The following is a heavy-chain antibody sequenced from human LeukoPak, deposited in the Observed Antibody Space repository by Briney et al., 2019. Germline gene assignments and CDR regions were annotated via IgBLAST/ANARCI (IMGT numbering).Heavy chain of an antibody. CDR3: ARHPGITGTFDY. V-gene: IGHV4-61*02. J-gene: IGHJ4*02. CDR1: GGSISSETYY. D-gene: IGHD1-7*01. CDR2: IYSSGST. Sequence: SETLSLTCTVSGGSISSETYYWTWVRQPAGKGLEWIGRIYSSGSTSYNPSLKSRVTISVDTSKNQFSLELSSVTAADTAVYYCARHPGITGTFDYWGQGTLVTVSS.